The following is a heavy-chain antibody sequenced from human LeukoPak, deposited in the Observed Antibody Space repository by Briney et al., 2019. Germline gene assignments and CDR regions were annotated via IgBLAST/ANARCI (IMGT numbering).Heavy chain of an antibody. CDR2: IYYSGST. CDR1: GGSISSYY. CDR3: AREDTAMVTHNYYYYMDV. Sequence: TSETLSLTCTVSGGSISSYYWSWIRQPPGKGLEWIGYIYYSGSTNYNPSLKGRVTISVDTSKNQFSLKLSSVTAADTAVYYCAREDTAMVTHNYYYYMDVWGKGTTVTVSS. V-gene: IGHV4-59*01. J-gene: IGHJ6*03. D-gene: IGHD5-18*01.